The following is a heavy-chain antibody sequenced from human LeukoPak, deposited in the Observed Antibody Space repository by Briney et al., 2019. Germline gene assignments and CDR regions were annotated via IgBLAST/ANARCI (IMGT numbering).Heavy chain of an antibody. CDR3: VKEKAYASGPFDY. CDR2: IIGDGGAT. J-gene: IGHJ4*02. Sequence: GGSLRLSCATSEFTFSSYAMSWVRQAPGEGLEWVSSIIGDGGATHYADSVKGRFTISRDNSKNALYLRMNSLRAEDTAVYYCVKEKAYASGPFDYWGQGTLVTVSS. CDR1: EFTFSSYA. D-gene: IGHD2-21*01. V-gene: IGHV3-23*01.